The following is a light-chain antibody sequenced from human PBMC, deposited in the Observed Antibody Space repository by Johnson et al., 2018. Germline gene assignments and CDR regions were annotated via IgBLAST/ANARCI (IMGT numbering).Light chain of an antibody. J-gene: IGLJ1*01. CDR2: ENN. CDR1: SSNIGNNY. Sequence: QSVLTQPPSVSAAPGQKVTISCSGSSSNIGNNYVSWYQQLPGTAPKLLIYENNKRPSGIPDRFSGSKSGTYATLRITGLQTGDEADYYCGTWDSSLSAGKVCRTGTKVTV. CDR3: GTWDSSLSAGKV. V-gene: IGLV1-51*02.